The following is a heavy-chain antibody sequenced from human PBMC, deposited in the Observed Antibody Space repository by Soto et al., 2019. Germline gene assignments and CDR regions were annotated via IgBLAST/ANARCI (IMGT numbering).Heavy chain of an antibody. V-gene: IGHV4-34*01. Sequence: QVQLQQWGAGLLKPSETLSLTCAVYGGSFSGYYWSWIRQPPGKGLEWIGEINHSGSTNYNPSLKSRVTISVDTSKNQFSLRLSSVTAANTAVYYCARGVITMVRGRPAMYYYGMDVWGQGTTVTVSS. D-gene: IGHD3-10*01. J-gene: IGHJ6*02. CDR3: ARGVITMVRGRPAMYYYGMDV. CDR2: INHSGST. CDR1: GGSFSGYY.